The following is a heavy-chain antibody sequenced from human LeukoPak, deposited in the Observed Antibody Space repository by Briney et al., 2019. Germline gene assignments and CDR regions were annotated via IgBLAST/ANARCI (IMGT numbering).Heavy chain of an antibody. Sequence: SETLSLTCTVSGGSISSYYWSWIRQPPGKGLEWIGYFYYSGSTNYNPSLKSRVTISVDTSKNQFSLKLSSVTAADTAVYYCARHGGGSDYFDYWGQGTLVTVSS. CDR2: FYYSGST. CDR1: GGSISSYY. V-gene: IGHV4-59*08. CDR3: ARHGGGSDYFDY. J-gene: IGHJ4*02. D-gene: IGHD1-26*01.